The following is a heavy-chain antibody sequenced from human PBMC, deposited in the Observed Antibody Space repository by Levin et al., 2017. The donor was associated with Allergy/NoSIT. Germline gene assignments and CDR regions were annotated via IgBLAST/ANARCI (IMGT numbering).Heavy chain of an antibody. CDR2: ISYDGSNK. J-gene: IGHJ4*02. CDR3: AKDLTPGGYNYPFDY. V-gene: IGHV3-30*18. D-gene: IGHD5-24*01. Sequence: GESLKISCAASGFTFSSYGMHWVRQAPGKGLEWVAVISYDGSNKYYADSVKGRFTISRDNSKNTLYLQMNSLRAEDTAVYYCAKDLTPGGYNYPFDYWGQGTLVTVSS. CDR1: GFTFSSYG.